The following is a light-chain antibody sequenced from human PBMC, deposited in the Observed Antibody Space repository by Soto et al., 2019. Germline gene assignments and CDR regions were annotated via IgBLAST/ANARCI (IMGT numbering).Light chain of an antibody. CDR1: SSNIGAGYD. CDR3: QSYDSRLSGYVV. V-gene: IGLV1-40*01. Sequence: QPVLTQPPSVSGAPGQRVTISCTGSSSNIGAGYDVHWYQQLPGTAPKLLIYANSNRPSGVPDRFSGSKSDTSASLAITGLQAEDEADYYCQSYDSRLSGYVVFGGGTKLTVL. CDR2: ANS. J-gene: IGLJ2*01.